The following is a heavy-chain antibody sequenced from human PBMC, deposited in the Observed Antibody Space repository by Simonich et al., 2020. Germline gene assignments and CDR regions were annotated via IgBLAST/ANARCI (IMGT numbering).Heavy chain of an antibody. V-gene: IGHV4-59*08. CDR2: IYYSGDT. Sequence: QVQLQESGPGLVKPSETLSLTCTVSGGSISSYYWSWIRQPPGKGLEWIGYIYYSGDTNYNPSLKSRVTISVDTSKNQFSLKLSSVTAADTAVYYCATHDRWLQFYFDYWGQGTLVTVSS. CDR3: ATHDRWLQFYFDY. CDR1: GGSISSYY. J-gene: IGHJ4*02. D-gene: IGHD5-12*01.